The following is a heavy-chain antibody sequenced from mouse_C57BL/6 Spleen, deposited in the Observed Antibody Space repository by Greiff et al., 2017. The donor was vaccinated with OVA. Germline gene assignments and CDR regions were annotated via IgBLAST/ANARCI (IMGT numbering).Heavy chain of an antibody. D-gene: IGHD3-3*01. Sequence: VKLMESGPGLVQPSQSLSITCTVSGFSLTSYGVHWVRQSPGKGLEWLGVIWSGGSTDYNAAFISRLSISKDNSKSQVFFKMNSLQADDTAIYYCARKSGLARDYYAMDYWGQGTSVTVSS. J-gene: IGHJ4*01. CDR2: IWSGGST. CDR1: GFSLTSYG. CDR3: ARKSGLARDYYAMDY. V-gene: IGHV2-2*01.